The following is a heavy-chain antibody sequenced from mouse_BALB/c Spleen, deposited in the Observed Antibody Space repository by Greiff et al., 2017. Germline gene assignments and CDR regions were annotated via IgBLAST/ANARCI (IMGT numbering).Heavy chain of an antibody. Sequence: EVQLQESGPELVKPGASVKISCKASGYSFTGYFMNWVMQSHGKSLEWIGRINPYNGDTFYNQKFKGKATLTVDKSSSTANMELRSLASEDSAVYYCARTGSTMITGTWFAYWGQGTLVTVSA. CDR3: ARTGSTMITGTWFAY. V-gene: IGHV1-20*02. CDR2: INPYNGDT. CDR1: GYSFTGYF. J-gene: IGHJ3*01. D-gene: IGHD2-4*01.